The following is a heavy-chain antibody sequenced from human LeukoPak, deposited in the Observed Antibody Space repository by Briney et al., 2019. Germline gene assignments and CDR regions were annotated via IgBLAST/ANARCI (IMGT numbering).Heavy chain of an antibody. CDR3: ARKGSTSRNPFDY. CDR2: IYTSGST. D-gene: IGHD2-2*01. Sequence: SETLSLTCTVSGGSIGSYYWSWIRQPPGKGLEWIGYIYTSGSTNYNPSLKSRVTISVDTSKNQFSLKLSSVTAADTAVYYCARKGSTSRNPFDYWGQGTLVTVSS. J-gene: IGHJ4*02. V-gene: IGHV4-4*09. CDR1: GGSIGSYY.